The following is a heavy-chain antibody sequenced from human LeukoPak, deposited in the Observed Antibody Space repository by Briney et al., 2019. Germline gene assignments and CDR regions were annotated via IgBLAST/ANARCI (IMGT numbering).Heavy chain of an antibody. CDR3: VRGVWSDY. V-gene: IGHV3-74*01. J-gene: IGHJ4*02. CDR1: GFSFSKYW. D-gene: IGHD6-19*01. CDR2: INGDGSMT. Sequence: PGGSLRLSCAASGFSFSKYWMNWVRQAPGKGLVWVSRINGDGSMTGYADSVKGRFTISRDNAKNTLCLQMNSLRAEDTGLYYCVRGVWSDYWGQGTLVTVSS.